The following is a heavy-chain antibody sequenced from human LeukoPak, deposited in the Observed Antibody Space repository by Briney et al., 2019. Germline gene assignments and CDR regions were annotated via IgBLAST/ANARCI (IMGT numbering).Heavy chain of an antibody. CDR3: ARLRYADYVFDY. V-gene: IGHV3-23*01. D-gene: IGHD4-17*01. J-gene: IGHJ4*02. CDR2: IDGSGVTT. CDR1: GFSFSSNT. Sequence: PGGSLRLACAASGFSFSSNTMSWVRQAPGKGLAWVSAIDGSGVTTFYADSVKGRFTISRDNAKNSLYLQMNSLRAEDTAVYYCARLRYADYVFDYWGQGTLVTVSS.